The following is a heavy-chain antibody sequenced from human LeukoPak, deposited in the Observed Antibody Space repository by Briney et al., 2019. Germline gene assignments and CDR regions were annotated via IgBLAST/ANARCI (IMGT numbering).Heavy chain of an antibody. CDR2: IYPGDSDT. V-gene: IGHV5-51*01. CDR3: ARADYDILTGYYY. Sequence: GASLKISCKVSGYRFTSYWIGWVRQMPGKGLEWMGIIYPGDSDTRYSPSFQGQVTISADKSISTAYLQWSSLKASDTAMYYCARADYDILTGYYYWGQGTLVTVSS. J-gene: IGHJ4*02. D-gene: IGHD3-9*01. CDR1: GYRFTSYW.